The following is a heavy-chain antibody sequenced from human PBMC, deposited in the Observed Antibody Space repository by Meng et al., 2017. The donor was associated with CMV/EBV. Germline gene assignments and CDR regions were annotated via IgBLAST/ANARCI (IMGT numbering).Heavy chain of an antibody. CDR2: IIPIFGTA. V-gene: IGHV1-69*12. CDR3: ARMPRDGYNYIDY. D-gene: IGHD5-24*01. Sequence: QGQRVQSGAWVKKPGASVKVSCKASGGTFSSYAISWVRQAPGQGLEWMGGIIPIFGTANYAQKFQGRVTITADESTSTAYMELSSLRSEDTAVYYCARMPRDGYNYIDYWGQGTLVTVSS. J-gene: IGHJ4*02. CDR1: GGTFSSYA.